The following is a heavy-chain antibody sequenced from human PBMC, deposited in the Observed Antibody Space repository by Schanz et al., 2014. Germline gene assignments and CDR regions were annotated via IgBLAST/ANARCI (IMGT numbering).Heavy chain of an antibody. CDR3: ARPALWFGDNCFDP. J-gene: IGHJ5*02. D-gene: IGHD3-10*01. Sequence: VQLLESGGGLVQPGGSLRLSCAASGFTFSSYGMHWVRQAPGKGLEWVAVIWYDGSNKYYADSVKGRFTISRDNSRNTLYLQMSSLRGEDTAVYYCARPALWFGDNCFDPWGQGTLVTVSS. CDR2: IWYDGSNK. CDR1: GFTFSSYG. V-gene: IGHV3-33*01.